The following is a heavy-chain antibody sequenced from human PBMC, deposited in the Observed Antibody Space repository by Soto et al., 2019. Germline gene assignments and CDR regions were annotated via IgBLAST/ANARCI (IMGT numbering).Heavy chain of an antibody. CDR2: ISYDGSNK. D-gene: IGHD3-22*01. J-gene: IGHJ6*02. CDR3: ARDQGFEVRFYYYGMDV. V-gene: IGHV3-30-3*01. CDR1: GFTFSSYA. Sequence: GGSLRLSCAASGFTFSSYAMHWVRQAPGKGLEWVAVISYDGSNKYYADSVKGRFTISRDNSKNTLYLQMNSLRAEDTAVYYCARDQGFEVRFYYYGMDVWGQGTTVTVSS.